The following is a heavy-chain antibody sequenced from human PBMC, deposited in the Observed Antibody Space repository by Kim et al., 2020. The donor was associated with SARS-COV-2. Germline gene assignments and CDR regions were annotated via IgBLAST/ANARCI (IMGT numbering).Heavy chain of an antibody. Sequence: GGSLRLSCAASGFTFSSYAMSWVRQAPGKGLEWVSAISGSGGSTYYADSVKGRFTISRDNSKNTLYLQMNSLRAEDTAVYYCAKDGLWEGSEGSGSGSYYLFDYWGQGTLVTVSS. V-gene: IGHV3-23*01. CDR3: AKDGLWEGSEGSGSGSYYLFDY. CDR1: GFTFSSYA. D-gene: IGHD3-10*01. CDR2: ISGSGGST. J-gene: IGHJ4*02.